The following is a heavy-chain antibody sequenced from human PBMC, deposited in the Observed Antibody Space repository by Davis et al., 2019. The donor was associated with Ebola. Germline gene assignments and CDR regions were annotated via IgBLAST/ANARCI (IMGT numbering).Heavy chain of an antibody. Sequence: SVKVSCKASGDTFTSFAVTWVRQAPGQGLEWMGGIIPIFRSPNYAQKFQGRLTITADESTSTAYMELSSLRSEDTAVYYCAADILTPGGFDYWGQGTLVTVSS. CDR2: IIPIFRSP. CDR3: AADILTPGGFDY. V-gene: IGHV1-69*13. J-gene: IGHJ4*02. CDR1: GDTFTSFA. D-gene: IGHD3-9*01.